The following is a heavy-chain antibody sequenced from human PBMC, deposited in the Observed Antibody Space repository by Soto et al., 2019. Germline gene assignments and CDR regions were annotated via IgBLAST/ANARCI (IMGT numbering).Heavy chain of an antibody. V-gene: IGHV1-69*13. J-gene: IGHJ5*02. CDR3: ASGRGGGELLRPWFDP. Sequence: ASVKVSCKASGGTFSSYAISWVRQAPGQGLEWMGGIVPIFGTANYAQKFQGRVTITADESTSTAYMELSSLRSEDTAVYYCASGRGGGELLRPWFDPWGQGTLVTVSS. CDR2: IVPIFGTA. D-gene: IGHD1-26*01. CDR1: GGTFSSYA.